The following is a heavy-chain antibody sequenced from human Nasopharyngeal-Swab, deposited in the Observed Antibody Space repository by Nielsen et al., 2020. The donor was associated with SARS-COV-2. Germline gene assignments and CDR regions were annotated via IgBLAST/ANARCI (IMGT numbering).Heavy chain of an antibody. CDR2: IKQDGSEK. D-gene: IGHD4-17*01. Sequence: GRSLRLSCAASGFTFSSYWMSWVRQAPGKGLEWVANIKQDGSEKYYVDSVKGRFTISRDNAKNSLYLQMNSLRAEDTAVYYCARDYGDYGNYYYGMDVWGQGTTVTVSS. CDR1: GFTFSSYW. J-gene: IGHJ6*02. CDR3: ARDYGDYGNYYYGMDV. V-gene: IGHV3-7*01.